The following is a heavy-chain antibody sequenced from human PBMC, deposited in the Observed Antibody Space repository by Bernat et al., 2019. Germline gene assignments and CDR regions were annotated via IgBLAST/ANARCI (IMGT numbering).Heavy chain of an antibody. D-gene: IGHD1-1*01. Sequence: EVQLLESGGGLVQPGGSLRLSCAASGFTFSSYAMSWIRQAPGKGLEWLSYISGSGRPIYYADSVKGRFTISRDNAKNSLYLQMNGLRAEDTAVYYCARGQQLWGVWGQGTTVTVSS. CDR3: ARGQQLWGV. CDR2: ISGSGRPI. CDR1: GFTFSSYA. V-gene: IGHV3-48*04. J-gene: IGHJ6*02.